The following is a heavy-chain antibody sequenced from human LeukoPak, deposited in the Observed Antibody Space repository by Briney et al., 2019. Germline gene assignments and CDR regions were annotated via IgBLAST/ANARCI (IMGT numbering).Heavy chain of an antibody. CDR3: ARDEYCSCGSCYSD. CDR2: IIPIFGTA. J-gene: IGHJ4*02. D-gene: IGHD2-15*01. V-gene: IGHV1-69*13. CDR1: GLSFSSHA. Sequence: SVKLSSHASGLSFSSHAISWVRQAPGPGLERMGGIIPIFGTANYAQKFQGRVTITADESTSTAYMELSSLRSEDTAVYYCARDEYCSCGSCYSDWGQGTLVTVST.